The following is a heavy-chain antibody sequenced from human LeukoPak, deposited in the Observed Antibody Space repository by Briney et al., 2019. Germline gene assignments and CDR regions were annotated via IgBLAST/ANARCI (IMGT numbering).Heavy chain of an antibody. CDR3: GYSYGLNDY. CDR2: ISGNGGST. D-gene: IGHD5-18*01. Sequence: GGSVRLSCAASSFPFSIYAMSWARQSRGGGLEWVAGISGNGGSTYYADSVKGRFTISRDNSKNTLYLQMNSLRAEDTAVYYRGYSYGLNDYWGQGTLVTVSS. J-gene: IGHJ4*02. CDR1: SFPFSIYA. V-gene: IGHV3-23*01.